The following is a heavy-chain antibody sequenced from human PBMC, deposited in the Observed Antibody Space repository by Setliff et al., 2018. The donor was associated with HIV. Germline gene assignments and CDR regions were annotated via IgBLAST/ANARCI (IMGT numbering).Heavy chain of an antibody. CDR1: GFTFSSYD. CDR2: ISGTDNTI. CDR3: ARTKSVTIFGVLHDSGMDV. D-gene: IGHD3-3*01. V-gene: IGHV3-48*03. J-gene: IGHJ6*02. Sequence: PGGSLRLSCAASGFTFSSYDMNWVRQAPGKGLEWVSHISGTDNTIYYADSVKGRFTISRDNAKNSLYLQMNSLRAEDTAVYYCARTKSVTIFGVLHDSGMDVWGQGTTVTVSS.